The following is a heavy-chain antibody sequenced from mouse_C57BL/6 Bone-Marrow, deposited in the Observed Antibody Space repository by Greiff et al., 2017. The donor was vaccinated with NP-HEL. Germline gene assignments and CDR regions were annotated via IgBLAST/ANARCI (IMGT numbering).Heavy chain of an antibody. J-gene: IGHJ2*01. CDR2: ISSGGSYT. CDR3: ARRLTVAYFDY. V-gene: IGHV5-6*01. CDR1: GFTFSSYG. Sequence: EVQLVESGGDLVKPGGSLKLSCAASGFTFSSYGMSWVRQTPDKRLEWVATISSGGSYTYYPDSVKGRFTISRDNAKNTLYLQMSSLKSEDTAMYYCARRLTVAYFDYWGKGTTLTVSS. D-gene: IGHD1-1*01.